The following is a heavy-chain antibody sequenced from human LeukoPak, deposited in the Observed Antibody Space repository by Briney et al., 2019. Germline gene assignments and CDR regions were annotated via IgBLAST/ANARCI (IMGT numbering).Heavy chain of an antibody. D-gene: IGHD6-19*01. CDR2: INHSGST. V-gene: IGHV4-34*01. J-gene: IGHJ6*03. CDR1: GGSFSGYY. Sequence: PSETLSLTCAVYGGSFSGYYWSWIRQPPGKGLEWIGEINHSGSTNYNPSLKSRVTISVDTSKNQFSLKLSSVTAADTAVYYCARVPYSSGWYVNYYYYYMDVWGKGTTVTVSS. CDR3: ARVPYSSGWYVNYYYYYMDV.